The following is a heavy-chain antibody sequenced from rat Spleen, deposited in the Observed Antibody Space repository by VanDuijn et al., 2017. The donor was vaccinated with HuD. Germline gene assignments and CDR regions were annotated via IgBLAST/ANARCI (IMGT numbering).Heavy chain of an antibody. CDR3: ARRLYDYFDY. CDR2: ISTGGGNT. D-gene: IGHD1-2*01. V-gene: IGHV5S13*01. Sequence: EVQLVETGGGLVQPGKSLKLSCVASGFTFSNYGMAWVRQTPTKGLEWVASISTGGGNTYYRDSVKGRFSISRDNARSTLSLQMDSLRSEDTATYYCARRLYDYFDYWGQGVMVTVSS. J-gene: IGHJ2*01. CDR1: GFTFSNYG.